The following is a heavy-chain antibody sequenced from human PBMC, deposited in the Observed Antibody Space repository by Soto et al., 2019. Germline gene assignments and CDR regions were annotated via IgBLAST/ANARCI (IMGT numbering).Heavy chain of an antibody. CDR1: GFTFSSYG. Sequence: QVQLVESGGGVVQPGRSLRLSCAASGFTFSSYGMHCVRQAPGKGLEWVAVIGYDGWKKYYADSVQGRFTIYRGKSKNTLYLQMSRQRAEDTAEYYGGRDGVESSGYGKGYFDYWGQGTLGTVSS. D-gene: IGHD5-12*01. J-gene: IGHJ4*02. CDR3: GRDGVESSGYGKGYFDY. V-gene: IGHV3-33*01. CDR2: IGYDGWKK.